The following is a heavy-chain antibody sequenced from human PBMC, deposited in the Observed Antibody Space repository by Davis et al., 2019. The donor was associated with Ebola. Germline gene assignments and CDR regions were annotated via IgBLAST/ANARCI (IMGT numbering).Heavy chain of an antibody. Sequence: SVKVSCKASGGTFSSYAISWVRQAPGQGLEWMGRIIPILGIANYAQKFQGRVTITADKSTSTAYMELSSLRSEDTAVYYCARGRWKTDYYYYGMDVWGQGTTVTVSS. CDR1: GGTFSSYA. CDR2: IIPILGIA. V-gene: IGHV1-69*04. J-gene: IGHJ6*02. D-gene: IGHD5-24*01. CDR3: ARGRWKTDYYYYGMDV.